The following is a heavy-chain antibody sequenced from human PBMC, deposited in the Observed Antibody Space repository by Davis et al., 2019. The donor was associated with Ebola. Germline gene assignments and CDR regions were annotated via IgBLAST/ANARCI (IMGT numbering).Heavy chain of an antibody. CDR2: ISYDESTK. CDR3: ARDEKTGEYYFDQ. J-gene: IGHJ4*02. D-gene: IGHD3-9*01. V-gene: IGHV3-30*03. CDR1: GFTFNTYG. Sequence: GESLKISCAASGFTFNTYGMHWVRQAPGKGLEWVAVISYDESTKYYAGSVKGRFTISRDNSKNTLYLQMDSLRDDDTAVYYCARDEKTGEYYFDQWGQGTLVTVSS.